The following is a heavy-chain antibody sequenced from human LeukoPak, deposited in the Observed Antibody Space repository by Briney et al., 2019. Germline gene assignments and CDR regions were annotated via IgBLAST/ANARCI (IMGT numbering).Heavy chain of an antibody. Sequence: GGSLRLSCAASGFTVSSNYMSWVRQAPGKGLEWVSVIYGGGSTYYADSVKGRFTISRDNSKNTLYLQMNSLRAEDTAVYYCARDGITMVRGVITTTYFDYWGQGTLVTVSS. CDR2: IYGGGST. V-gene: IGHV3-53*01. CDR1: GFTVSSNY. CDR3: ARDGITMVRGVITTTYFDY. D-gene: IGHD3-10*01. J-gene: IGHJ4*02.